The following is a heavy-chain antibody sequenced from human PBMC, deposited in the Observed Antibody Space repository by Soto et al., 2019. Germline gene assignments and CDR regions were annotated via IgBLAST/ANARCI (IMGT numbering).Heavy chain of an antibody. CDR2: IDPTDSYT. V-gene: IGHV5-10-1*01. CDR3: SRDPVYPIYGAGGMDV. J-gene: IGHJ6*02. D-gene: IGHD3-10*02. Sequence: GESLKISCRGSGYSFSNYWINWVRQMPGKGLEWMGRIDPTDSYTTYSPSFEGHVSISTDKSLSTAYLQWSSLKASDTAVYYCSRDPVYPIYGAGGMDVWGQGTTVTVSS. CDR1: GYSFSNYW.